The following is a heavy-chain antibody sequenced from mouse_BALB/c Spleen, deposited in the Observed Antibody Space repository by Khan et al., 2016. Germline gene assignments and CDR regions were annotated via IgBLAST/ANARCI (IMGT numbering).Heavy chain of an antibody. CDR1: GYPFTDYN. Sequence: VQLQQSGPELVKPGASVKISCKASGYPFTDYNMHWVKQSHGKSLEWIGYIYPYNGGTGYNQKFKYRATLTVDSSSSTAYMALRSLTSEDSAVYYCARSDYGSTYYLDYWGQGTTLTVSS. J-gene: IGHJ2*01. CDR2: IYPYNGGT. D-gene: IGHD1-1*01. V-gene: IGHV1S29*02. CDR3: ARSDYGSTYYLDY.